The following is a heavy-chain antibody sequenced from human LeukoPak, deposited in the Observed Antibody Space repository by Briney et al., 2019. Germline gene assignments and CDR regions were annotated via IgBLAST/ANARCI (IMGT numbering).Heavy chain of an antibody. Sequence: PGESLKISCKGSGYSFTSYWIGWVRQMPGKGLEWMGIIYPGDSDTRYSPSFQGQVTISADKSISTAYLQWSSLKASDTAMYYCARHPFLYGSGSHDYYYYYMDVWGKGTTVTVSS. D-gene: IGHD3-10*01. J-gene: IGHJ6*03. CDR3: ARHPFLYGSGSHDYYYYYMDV. CDR1: GYSFTSYW. CDR2: IYPGDSDT. V-gene: IGHV5-51*01.